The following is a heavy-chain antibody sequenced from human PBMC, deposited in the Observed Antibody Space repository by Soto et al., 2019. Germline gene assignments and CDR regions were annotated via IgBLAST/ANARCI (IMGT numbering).Heavy chain of an antibody. V-gene: IGHV4-39*01. J-gene: IGHJ5*02. CDR3: ARKISMIVVVINDSGWFDP. CDR1: GGSISSSSYY. CDR2: IYYSGST. D-gene: IGHD3-22*01. Sequence: QLQLQESGPGLVKPSETLSLTCTVSGGSISSSSYYWGWIRQPPGKGLEWIGSIYYSGSTYYNPSLKSRVTISVDTSKNQFSLKLSSVTAADTAVYYCARKISMIVVVINDSGWFDPWGQGTLVTVSS.